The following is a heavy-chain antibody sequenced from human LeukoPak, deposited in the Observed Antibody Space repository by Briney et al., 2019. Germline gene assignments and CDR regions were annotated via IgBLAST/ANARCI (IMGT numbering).Heavy chain of an antibody. CDR1: GYTFTSYY. J-gene: IGHJ3*02. CDR3: AFRSVVVTGAFDI. V-gene: IGHV1-46*01. Sequence: ASVKVSCKASGYTFTSYYMHWVRQAPGQGLEWMGIINPSGGSTSYAQKFQGRVTMTRDMSTSTVYMELSSLRSEDTAVYYCAFRSVVVTGAFDIWGQGTMVTVSS. D-gene: IGHD2-15*01. CDR2: INPSGGST.